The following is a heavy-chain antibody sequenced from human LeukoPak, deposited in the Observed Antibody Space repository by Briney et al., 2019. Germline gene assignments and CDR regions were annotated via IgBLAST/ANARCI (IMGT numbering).Heavy chain of an antibody. V-gene: IGHV3-23*01. Sequence: GGSLRLSCAASGFTFSTYSMSWVRQAPGKGLEWVSAIRSNGENTYYADSVRGRFTISRDNSRGTLSLQMNSLRADDTAVYFCAILSWDGRGSFYWGQGTLVTVSS. CDR1: GFTFSTYS. CDR3: AILSWDGRGSFY. D-gene: IGHD2/OR15-2a*01. J-gene: IGHJ4*02. CDR2: IRSNGENT.